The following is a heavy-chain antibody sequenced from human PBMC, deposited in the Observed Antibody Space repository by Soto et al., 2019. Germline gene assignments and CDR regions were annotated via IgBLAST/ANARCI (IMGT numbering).Heavy chain of an antibody. CDR3: ARHSYYYYGMDV. J-gene: IGHJ6*02. CDR2: IDPSDSYT. Sequence: GESLKISCKGSGYSFTSYWISWVRQMPGKGLEWLGRIDPSDSYTNYSPSFQGHVTISADKSISTAYLQWSSLKASDIAMYYCARHSYYYYGMDVWGQGTTVTVSS. CDR1: GYSFTSYW. V-gene: IGHV5-10-1*01.